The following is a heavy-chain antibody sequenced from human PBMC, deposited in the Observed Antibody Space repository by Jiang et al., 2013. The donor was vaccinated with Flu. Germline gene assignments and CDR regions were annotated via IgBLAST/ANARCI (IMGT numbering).Heavy chain of an antibody. CDR2: FYFSGST. D-gene: IGHD6-13*01. V-gene: IGHV4-59*08. J-gene: IGHJ4*02. CDR3: ARQLRAAGSGSVFDY. Sequence: EWIGYFYFSGSTNYNPPSKSRVTISVDTSKNQFSLKLSSVTAADTAVYYCARQLRAAGSGSVFDYWGQGTLVTVSS.